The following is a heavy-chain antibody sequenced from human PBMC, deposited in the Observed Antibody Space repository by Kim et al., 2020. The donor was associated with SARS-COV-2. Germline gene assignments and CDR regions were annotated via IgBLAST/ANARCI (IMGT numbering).Heavy chain of an antibody. D-gene: IGHD6-13*01. V-gene: IGHV3-23*01. Sequence: VKGRLTISRDNSKNTLYLQMNSLRAEDTAVYYCAKLKGQYSSTYYYMDVWGKGTTVTVSS. J-gene: IGHJ6*03. CDR3: AKLKGQYSSTYYYMDV.